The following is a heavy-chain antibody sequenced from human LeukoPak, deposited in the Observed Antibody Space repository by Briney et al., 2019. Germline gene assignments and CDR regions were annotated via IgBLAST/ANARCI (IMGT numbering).Heavy chain of an antibody. V-gene: IGHV3-21*01. CDR1: GFTFSSYS. J-gene: IGHJ6*04. CDR3: AATLYCSSTSCPPDVYYYGMDV. D-gene: IGHD2-2*01. CDR2: ISSSSSYI. Sequence: PGGSLRLSCAASGFTFSSYSMNWVRQAPGKGLEWVSSISSSSSYIYYADSVKGRFTISRDNAKNSLYLQMNSLRAEDTAVYYCAATLYCSSTSCPPDVYYYGMDVWGKGTTVTVSS.